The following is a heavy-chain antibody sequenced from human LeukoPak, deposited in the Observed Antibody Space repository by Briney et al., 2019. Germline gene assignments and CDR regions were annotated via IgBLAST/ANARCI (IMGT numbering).Heavy chain of an antibody. CDR2: IYYGGNT. D-gene: IGHD3-10*01. V-gene: IGHV4-61*03. CDR3: ARSQNYYGSGDY. CDR1: GGSVSNGNYY. Sequence: PSETLSLTCTVSGGSVSNGNYYWSWLRQPPGKALEWIGYIYYGGNTNYNPSLEGRVTISVDTSKNHFSVKLSSVTAADTAVYYCARSQNYYGSGDYWSQGTLVTVSS. J-gene: IGHJ4*02.